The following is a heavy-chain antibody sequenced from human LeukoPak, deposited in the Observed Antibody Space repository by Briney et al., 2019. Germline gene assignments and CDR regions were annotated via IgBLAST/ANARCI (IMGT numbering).Heavy chain of an antibody. J-gene: IGHJ4*02. CDR1: GFTVSSNY. CDR2: IYSGGST. CDR3: AQGPNRENYYDISGYYLHY. V-gene: IGHV3-53*01. Sequence: GGSLRLSCAASGFTVSSNYMSWVRQAPGKGLEWVSVIYSGGSTYYADSVKGRFTISRDNSKNTLYLQMNSLRAEDTAVYYCAQGPNRENYYDISGYYLHYWGQGTLVTVSS. D-gene: IGHD3-22*01.